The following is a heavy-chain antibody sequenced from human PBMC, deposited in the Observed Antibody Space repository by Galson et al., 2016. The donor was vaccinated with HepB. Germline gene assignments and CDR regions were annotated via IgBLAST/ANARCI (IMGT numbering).Heavy chain of an antibody. D-gene: IGHD6-13*01. CDR2: INHSGGT. CDR3: ARGSSNWPAGAFDI. J-gene: IGHJ3*02. CDR1: GASISGYY. Sequence: SETLSLTCGVYGASISGYYWSWIRQPPGKGLDWIGEINHSGGTNHNPSLKSRVTISVDTSKNQFSLKLKSVNAADTAVYYCARGSSNWPAGAFDILGPGTVLTGSS. V-gene: IGHV4-34*01.